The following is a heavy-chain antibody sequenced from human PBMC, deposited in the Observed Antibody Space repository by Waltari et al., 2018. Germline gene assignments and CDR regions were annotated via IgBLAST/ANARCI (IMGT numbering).Heavy chain of an antibody. Sequence: VQLQESGPGLVKPSQTLSLTCTVSGGSISSGSYYWSWIRQPAGKGLEWIGYIYTSGSTNYNPSLKSRVTISVDTSKNQFSLKLSSVTAADTAVYYCARDPSYGDYEGGAFDIWGQGTMVTVSS. CDR1: GGSISSGSYY. CDR2: IYTSGST. D-gene: IGHD4-17*01. CDR3: ARDPSYGDYEGGAFDI. J-gene: IGHJ3*02. V-gene: IGHV4-61*09.